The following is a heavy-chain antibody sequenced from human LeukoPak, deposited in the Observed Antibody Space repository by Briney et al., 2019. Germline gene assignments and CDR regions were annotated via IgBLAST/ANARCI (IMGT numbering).Heavy chain of an antibody. Sequence: GGSLRLSCAASGFTFSSYAMSWVRQAPGKGLQWVANIKQDGSEIYYADSVKGRFTISRDNAKNSLYLQMNSLRAEDTALYYCAKAVVVVAAREVGAFDIWGQGTMVTVSS. CDR1: GFTFSSYA. J-gene: IGHJ3*02. CDR3: AKAVVVVAAREVGAFDI. CDR2: IKQDGSEI. D-gene: IGHD2-15*01. V-gene: IGHV3-7*03.